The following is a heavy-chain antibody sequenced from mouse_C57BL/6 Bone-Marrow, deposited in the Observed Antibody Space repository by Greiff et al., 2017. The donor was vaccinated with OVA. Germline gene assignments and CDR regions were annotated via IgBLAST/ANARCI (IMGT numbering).Heavy chain of an antibody. V-gene: IGHV14-3*01. CDR3: ARDDYGGAWIAY. J-gene: IGHJ3*01. D-gene: IGHD2-4*01. CDR2: IDPANGNT. CDR1: GFNIKNTY. Sequence: EVKLQESVAELVRPGASVKLSCTASGFNIKNTYMHWVKQRPEQGLEWIGRIDPANGNTKYAPKFQGKATITADTSSNTAYLQRSSLTSEDTAIYYCARDDYGGAWIAYWGQGTLVTVSA.